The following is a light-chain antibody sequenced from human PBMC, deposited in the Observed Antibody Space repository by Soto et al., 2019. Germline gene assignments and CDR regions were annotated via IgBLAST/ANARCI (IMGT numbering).Light chain of an antibody. CDR3: QKYSSVPV. V-gene: IGKV1-27*01. CDR2: AAS. CDR1: QGIRNY. Sequence: DIQMTQSPTSLSASVGDRVTITCRASQGIRNYVAWYQQIPGKAPKLLIYAASTLQSGVPSRFSGSGSGTDFTLTINGLQPDDVATYSFQKYSSVPVFGPGTKVEIQ. J-gene: IGKJ3*01.